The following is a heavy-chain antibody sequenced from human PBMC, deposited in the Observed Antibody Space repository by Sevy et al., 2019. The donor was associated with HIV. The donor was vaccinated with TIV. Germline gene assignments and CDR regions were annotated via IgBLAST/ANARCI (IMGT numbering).Heavy chain of an antibody. Sequence: SETLSLTCTVSGGSISSSSYYWGWIRQPPGKGLEWIGSIYYRGSTYYNPSLKSRVTISVDTSKNQFSLKLSSVTAAETAVYYCAGHISRDYGDYFDYWGQGTLVTVSS. CDR1: GGSISSSSYY. D-gene: IGHD4-17*01. J-gene: IGHJ4*02. V-gene: IGHV4-39*01. CDR2: IYYRGST. CDR3: AGHISRDYGDYFDY.